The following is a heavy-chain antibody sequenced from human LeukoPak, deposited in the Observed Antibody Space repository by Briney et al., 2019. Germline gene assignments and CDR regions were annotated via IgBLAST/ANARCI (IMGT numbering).Heavy chain of an antibody. CDR3: AKDWSLGYGCLDY. CDR2: VWNDGSKN. V-gene: IGHV3-33*06. Sequence: GGSLRLSCAASGFTFSKFGMHWVRQTPGKGLEWVALVWNDGSKNYYADSVKGRFTISRDNSKDTLYLLLNSLRAEDTAVYYCAKDWSLGYGCLDYWGQGTLVAVSS. D-gene: IGHD5-12*01. CDR1: GFTFSKFG. J-gene: IGHJ4*02.